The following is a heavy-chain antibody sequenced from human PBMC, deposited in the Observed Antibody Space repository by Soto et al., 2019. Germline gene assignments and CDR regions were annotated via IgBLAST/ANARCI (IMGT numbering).Heavy chain of an antibody. CDR1: GGSISSSSYY. CDR2: IYYSGST. V-gene: IGHV4-39*07. J-gene: IGHJ5*02. D-gene: IGHD1-1*01. Sequence: PSETLSLTCTVSGGSISSSSYYWGWIRQPPGKGLEWIGSIYYSGSTDYNPSLKSRVMMSVDTSKKQFSLKLRSVTAADTAVYYCVRDGTKTLRDWFDPWGQGISVTVSS. CDR3: VRDGTKTLRDWFDP.